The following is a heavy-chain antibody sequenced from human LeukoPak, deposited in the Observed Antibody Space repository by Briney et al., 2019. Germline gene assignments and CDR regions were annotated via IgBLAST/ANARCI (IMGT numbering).Heavy chain of an antibody. CDR1: GFTFSSYA. J-gene: IGHJ4*02. V-gene: IGHV3-23*01. D-gene: IGHD5-18*01. CDR3: AKDTTWIQLWLN. CDR2: ISGSGGST. Sequence: GGSLRLSCAASGFTFSSYAMSWVRQAPGKGLEWVSAISGSGGSTYYADSVKGRFTISRDNSKNTLYLQINSLRAEDTAVYYCAKDTTWIQLWLNWGQGTLVTVSS.